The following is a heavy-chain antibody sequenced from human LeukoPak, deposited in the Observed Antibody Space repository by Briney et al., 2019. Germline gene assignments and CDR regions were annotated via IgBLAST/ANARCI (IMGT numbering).Heavy chain of an antibody. CDR3: ARGGLKSRAGFDY. CDR1: RGSISSNNW. D-gene: IGHD3/OR15-3a*01. V-gene: IGHV4-4*02. J-gene: IGHJ4*02. Sequence: SETLSLTCAVSRGSISSNNWWSWVRQSPGKGLEWIGEIHHTGSNNYKPSLRSRVTISVDTSKNQFSLNLNSVTAADTAIYYCARGGLKSRAGFDYWGQGTLVTVSS. CDR2: IHHTGSN.